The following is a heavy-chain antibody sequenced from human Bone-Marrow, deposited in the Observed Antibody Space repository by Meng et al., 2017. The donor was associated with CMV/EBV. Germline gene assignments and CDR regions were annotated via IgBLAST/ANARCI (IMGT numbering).Heavy chain of an antibody. CDR1: GYSFTSYW. D-gene: IGHD2-15*01. J-gene: IGHJ4*02. V-gene: IGHV5-51*01. CDR2: IYPGDSDT. Sequence: GESLKISCKGSGYSFTSYWIGWVRQMPGKGLEWMGIIYPGDSDTRYSPSFQGQVTISADRSISTAYLQWSSLKASDTAIYYCARRDIKSSNPGYFEFWGQGTLDTVSS. CDR3: ARRDIKSSNPGYFEF.